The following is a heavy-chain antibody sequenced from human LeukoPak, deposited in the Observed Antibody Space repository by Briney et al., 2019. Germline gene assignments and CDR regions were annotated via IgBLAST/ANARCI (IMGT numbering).Heavy chain of an antibody. CDR2: IFPRNGDT. J-gene: IGHJ4*02. CDR1: GYTFTDFY. CDR3: ARDGDSPMVDFDY. V-gene: IGHV1-2*02. Sequence: ASVKVSCTTSGYTFTDFYFYWLRKAPGQGLEWVGWIFPRNGDTNYAQKFQDRVTLTRDTSLSTAYMELSRLTSDDTAIYYCARDGDSPMVDFDYWGQGTLVTVSS. D-gene: IGHD5-18*01.